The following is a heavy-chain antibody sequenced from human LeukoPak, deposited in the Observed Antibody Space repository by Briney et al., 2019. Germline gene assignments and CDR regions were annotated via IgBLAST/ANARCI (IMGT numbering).Heavy chain of an antibody. Sequence: PGGSLRLSCAASGSLFGNFWMAWVRQAPGKGLEWVSVLYTGGSTYYADSVKGRFTISRDNSKNTLYLQMNSLRAEDTAVYYCAKEYSGSYYYFDSWGQGALVTVSS. J-gene: IGHJ4*02. CDR2: LYTGGST. CDR3: AKEYSGSYYYFDS. D-gene: IGHD1-26*01. V-gene: IGHV3-53*01. CDR1: GSLFGNFW.